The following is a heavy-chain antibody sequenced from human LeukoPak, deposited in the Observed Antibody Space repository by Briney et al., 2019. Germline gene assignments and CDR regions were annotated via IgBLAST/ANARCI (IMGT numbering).Heavy chain of an antibody. D-gene: IGHD3-16*02. J-gene: IGHJ6*04. Sequence: SETLSLTCAVYGGSFSGYYWSWIRQPPGKGLEWIGEINHSGSTNYNPSLKSRVTISVDTSKNQFSLKLSSVTAADTAVYYCARVPFYDYVWGSYRYHGMDVWGKGTTVTVSS. CDR2: INHSGST. CDR3: ARVPFYDYVWGSYRYHGMDV. CDR1: GGSFSGYY. V-gene: IGHV4-34*01.